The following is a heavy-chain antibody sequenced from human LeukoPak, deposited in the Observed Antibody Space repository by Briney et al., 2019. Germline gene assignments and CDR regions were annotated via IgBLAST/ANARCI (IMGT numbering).Heavy chain of an antibody. Sequence: PGGSLRLSCAASGFTFSSYSMNWVRQAPGKGLEWVSSISSSSSYIYYADSVKGRFTISRDNAKNSLYLQMNSLRAEDTAVYYCARVSLPSYYYYYMDVWGKGTTVTISS. V-gene: IGHV3-21*01. J-gene: IGHJ6*03. D-gene: IGHD3-16*02. CDR2: ISSSSSYI. CDR3: ARVSLPSYYYYYMDV. CDR1: GFTFSSYS.